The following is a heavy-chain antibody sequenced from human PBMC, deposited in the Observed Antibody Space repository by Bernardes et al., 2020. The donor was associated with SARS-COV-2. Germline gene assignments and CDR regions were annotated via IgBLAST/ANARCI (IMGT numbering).Heavy chain of an antibody. CDR1: GYSISSVYD. CDR2: IYHSGST. Sequence: SESLSLTCAVSGYSISSVYDWGCIRQPPGKGLEWIGSIYHSGSTYYNPSLKSRVTISVDTSKNQFSLKLSSVTAADTAVYYCARDCSSTSCYAGMGWVDGMDVWGQGTTVTVSS. CDR3: ARDCSSTSCYAGMGWVDGMDV. J-gene: IGHJ6*02. V-gene: IGHV4-38-2*02. D-gene: IGHD2-2*01.